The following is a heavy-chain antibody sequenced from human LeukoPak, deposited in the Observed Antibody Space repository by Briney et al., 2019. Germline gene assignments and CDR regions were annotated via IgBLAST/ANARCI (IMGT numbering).Heavy chain of an antibody. Sequence: SVKVSCKASGGTFSSYAISWVRQAPGQGLEWMGRIIPILGIANYAQKFQGRVTITADKSTSTAYMELSSLRSEDTAVYYCAREHHGSGSYYYYGMDVWGQGTTVTVSS. CDR3: AREHHGSGSYYYYGMDV. V-gene: IGHV1-69*04. J-gene: IGHJ6*02. CDR2: IIPILGIA. D-gene: IGHD3-10*01. CDR1: GGTFSSYA.